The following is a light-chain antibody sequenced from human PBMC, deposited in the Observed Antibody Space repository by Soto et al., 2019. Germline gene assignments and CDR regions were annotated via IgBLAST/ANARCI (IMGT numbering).Light chain of an antibody. CDR2: GAS. CDR1: QSVTSNY. CDR3: QQYGSSPT. Sequence: EIGLTQSPGTLSLSPGERATLSCRASQSVTSNYLAWYKQKPGQAPSLLLYGASSRATGIPDRFSGSGSGTDFTLTISKLEPEDFAVYYCQQYGSSPTFGQGTKVEIK. V-gene: IGKV3-20*01. J-gene: IGKJ1*01.